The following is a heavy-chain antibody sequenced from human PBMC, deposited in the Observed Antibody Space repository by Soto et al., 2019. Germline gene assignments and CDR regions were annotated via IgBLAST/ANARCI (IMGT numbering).Heavy chain of an antibody. CDR1: GFSLSGDG. CDR2: IIPFFDTA. V-gene: IGHV1-69*06. Sequence: SVKVSCKASGFSLSGDGINWLRQAPGQGLEWMGGIIPFFDTANYAQKFQGRVTITADKSTSTAYMELSSLRSEDTAVYYCARDTNPFSGSYNNWFDPWGQGTLVTVSS. J-gene: IGHJ5*02. CDR3: ARDTNPFSGSYNNWFDP. D-gene: IGHD1-26*01.